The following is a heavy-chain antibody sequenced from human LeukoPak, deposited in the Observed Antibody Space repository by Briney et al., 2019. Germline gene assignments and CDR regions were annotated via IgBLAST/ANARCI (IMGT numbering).Heavy chain of an antibody. J-gene: IGHJ4*02. D-gene: IGHD3-3*01. V-gene: IGHV4-34*01. Sequence: SETLSLTCAVYGGSFTGYYWTWIRQPPGKGLEWIGEINHSGSTNYNPSLKSRVTISVDTSKNQFSLRLSSVTAADTAVYYCAGFNSVDYWGQGTLVTVSS. CDR1: GGSFTGYY. CDR2: INHSGST. CDR3: AGFNSVDY.